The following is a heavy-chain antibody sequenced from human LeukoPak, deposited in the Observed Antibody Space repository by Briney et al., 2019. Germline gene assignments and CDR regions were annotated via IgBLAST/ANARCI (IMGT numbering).Heavy chain of an antibody. CDR1: GFTLSSYW. Sequence: GGSLRLSCAASGFTLSSYWMSWVRQAPGKGLEWVANIKQDGSEKYYVDSVKGRFTISRDNAKNSLYLQMNSLRAEDTAVYYCARDFYPKNWGQGTLVTVSS. J-gene: IGHJ4*02. D-gene: IGHD3-16*02. CDR2: IKQDGSEK. V-gene: IGHV3-7*01. CDR3: ARDFYPKN.